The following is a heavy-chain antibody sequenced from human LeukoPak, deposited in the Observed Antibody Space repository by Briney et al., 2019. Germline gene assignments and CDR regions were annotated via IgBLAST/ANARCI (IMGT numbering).Heavy chain of an antibody. CDR3: AKGSGSGSYYTGTFDY. CDR2: ISWNSGSI. Sequence: GGSLRLSCAASGFTFDDYAMHWVRQAPGKGLEWVSGISWNSGSIGYADSVKGRFTISRDNAKNSLYLQMNSLRAEDTALYYCAKGSGSGSYYTGTFDYWGQGTLVTVSS. D-gene: IGHD3-10*01. J-gene: IGHJ4*02. V-gene: IGHV3-9*01. CDR1: GFTFDDYA.